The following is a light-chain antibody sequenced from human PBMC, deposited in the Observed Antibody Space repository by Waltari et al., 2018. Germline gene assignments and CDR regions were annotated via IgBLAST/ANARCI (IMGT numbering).Light chain of an antibody. CDR2: DVS. J-gene: IGLJ3*02. CDR1: SSDVGGYNY. V-gene: IGLV2-14*01. Sequence: QSALTQPASVSGSPGQSITLSCTGTSSDVGGYNYLSWYQQHPGKVPKLLIFDVSNRPSGVSNRFSGSKSGNTASLTISGLQAEDESDYYCCSFTSRSTWVFGGGTKLTVL. CDR3: CSFTSRSTWV.